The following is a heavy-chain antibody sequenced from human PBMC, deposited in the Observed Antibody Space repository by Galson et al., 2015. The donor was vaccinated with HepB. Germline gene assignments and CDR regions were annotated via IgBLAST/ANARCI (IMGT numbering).Heavy chain of an antibody. CDR1: GGSISSGGYY. V-gene: IGHV4-31*03. CDR3: ARRFDRRTSCYDV. CDR2: IYYSGST. Sequence: TLSLTCTVSGGSISSGGYYWSWIRQHPGKGLEWIGYIYYSGSTYYNPSLKSRVTISVDTSKNQFSLQLSSVTAADTAVYYCARRFDRRTSCYDVWGKGTTVTVSS. J-gene: IGHJ6*04. D-gene: IGHD2-2*01.